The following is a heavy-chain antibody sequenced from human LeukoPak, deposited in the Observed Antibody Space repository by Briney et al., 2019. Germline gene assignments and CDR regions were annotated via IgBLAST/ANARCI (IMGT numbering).Heavy chain of an antibody. J-gene: IGHJ4*02. Sequence: GGSLRLSCAASGFTFSSYAMSWVRQAPGKGLEWVSAISGSGGSTYYTDSVKGRFTISRDNSKNTLYLQMNSLRAEDTAVYYCTTDITGTTIQLDYWGQGTLVTVSS. CDR3: TTDITGTTIQLDY. V-gene: IGHV3-23*01. CDR2: ISGSGGST. CDR1: GFTFSSYA. D-gene: IGHD1-7*01.